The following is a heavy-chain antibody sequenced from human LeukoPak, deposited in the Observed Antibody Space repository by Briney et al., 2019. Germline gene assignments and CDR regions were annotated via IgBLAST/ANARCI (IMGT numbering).Heavy chain of an antibody. CDR2: IIPIFGTA. CDR1: GGTFSSYA. D-gene: IGHD6-19*01. V-gene: IGHV1-69*13. CDR3: ARGAPIRVAVAATFDP. Sequence: ASVKVSCKASGGTFSSYAISWVRQAPGQGLEWMGGIIPIFGTANYAQKFQGRVTITADESTSTAYMELSSLRSEDTAVYYCARGAPIRVAVAATFDPWGQGTLVTVPS. J-gene: IGHJ5*02.